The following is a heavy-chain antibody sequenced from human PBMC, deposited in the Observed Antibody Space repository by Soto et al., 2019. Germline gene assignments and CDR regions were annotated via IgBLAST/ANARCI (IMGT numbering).Heavy chain of an antibody. CDR3: ARGYSFGYGFDY. CDR1: GFSFSNYE. D-gene: IGHD5-18*01. J-gene: IGHJ4*02. Sequence: EVQLVEFGGGLVQPGGSLRLSCAASGFSFSNYEMNWVRQAPGKGLEWVSFISSTSTTYYADSVKGRFTFSRDNAKNSLSLQMNSLRAEDTAVYYCARGYSFGYGFDYWGQGTLVTVSS. CDR2: ISSTSTT. V-gene: IGHV3-48*03.